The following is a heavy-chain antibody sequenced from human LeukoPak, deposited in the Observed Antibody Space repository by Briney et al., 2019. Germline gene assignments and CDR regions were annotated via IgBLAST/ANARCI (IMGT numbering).Heavy chain of an antibody. CDR1: GGSFSGYY. V-gene: IGHV4-34*01. CDR3: ARGGDIAARNFDY. CDR2: TNHSGST. Sequence: SETLSLTCAVYGGSFSGYYWSWIRQPPGRGLEWIGETNHSGSTNYNPSHKSRVTISVDTSKNQFSLKLSSVTAADTAVYYCARGGDIAARNFDYGGQGTLVTVSS. J-gene: IGHJ4*02. D-gene: IGHD6-6*01.